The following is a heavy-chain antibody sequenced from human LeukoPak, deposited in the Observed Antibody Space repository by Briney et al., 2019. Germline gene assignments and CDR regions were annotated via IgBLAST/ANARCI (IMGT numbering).Heavy chain of an antibody. J-gene: IGHJ4*02. V-gene: IGHV3-30*02. Sequence: PGGSLRLSCAASGFTVSDYSMHWVRQAPGKGLNWVAFIRYDGNNKYYADSVKGRFTISRDNSKNMLYLEMNSLSTEDTAVYYCAKVRYCSGVNCYPDDNWGQGTLVTVSS. CDR3: AKVRYCSGVNCYPDDN. CDR1: GFTVSDYS. D-gene: IGHD2-15*01. CDR2: IRYDGNNK.